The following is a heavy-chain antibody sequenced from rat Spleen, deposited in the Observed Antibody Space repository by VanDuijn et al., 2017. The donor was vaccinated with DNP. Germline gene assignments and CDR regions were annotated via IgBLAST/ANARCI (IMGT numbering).Heavy chain of an antibody. V-gene: IGHV5S10*01. D-gene: IGHD1-12*02. CDR1: EFTFSKSD. CDR2: IIYDGSRT. J-gene: IGHJ2*01. CDR3: ATHGYYDGSIAGVFDY. Sequence: EVQLVESGGGLVQPGRSLKLSCAASEFTFSKSDVAWVRQAPTRGLEWVATIIYDGSRTYYRDSVKGRFTISRDNAKSTLYLQMDSLRSEDTATYYCATHGYYDGSIAGVFDYWGQGVMVTVSS.